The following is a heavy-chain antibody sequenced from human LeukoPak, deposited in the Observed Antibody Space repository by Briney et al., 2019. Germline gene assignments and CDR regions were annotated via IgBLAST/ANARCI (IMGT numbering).Heavy chain of an antibody. V-gene: IGHV3-30*03. J-gene: IGHJ4*02. CDR3: AREYSTSYYYFDY. Sequence: GRSLRLSCAASGFTFSSYGMHWVRQAPDKGLEWVAVISYDGSNKYYGDSVKGRFTISRDNSKNTLYLQMNSLRAEDTGVYNCAREYSTSYYYFDYWGQGTLVTVSS. CDR1: GFTFSSYG. CDR2: ISYDGSNK. D-gene: IGHD6-6*01.